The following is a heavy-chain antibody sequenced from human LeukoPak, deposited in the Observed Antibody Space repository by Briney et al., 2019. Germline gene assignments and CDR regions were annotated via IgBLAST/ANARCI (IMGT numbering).Heavy chain of an antibody. D-gene: IGHD2-15*01. V-gene: IGHV1-8*01. CDR2: MNPNSGNT. CDR3: ARGAPGSYCSGGSCPYFDY. J-gene: IGHJ4*02. CDR1: GYTFTSYD. Sequence: EASVKVSCKASGYTFTSYDINWVRQATGQGLEWMGWMNPNSGNTGYAQKFQGRVTMTRNTSISTAYMELSSLGSEDTAVYYCARGAPGSYCSGGSCPYFDYWGQGTLVAVSS.